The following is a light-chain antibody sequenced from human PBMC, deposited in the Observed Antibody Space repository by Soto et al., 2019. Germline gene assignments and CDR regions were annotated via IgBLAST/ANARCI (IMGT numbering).Light chain of an antibody. CDR2: DAS. CDR3: QQYGDSPVT. CDR1: QSVSSN. J-gene: IGKJ1*01. V-gene: IGKV3-20*01. Sequence: EIVLTQSPATLSVSPGARATLSCRASQSVSSNLAWYQHKPGQAPRLLISDASDRATGIPDRFSGSGSGTDFTLTISRLVSEDFAVYYCQQYGDSPVTFGQGTKVDIK.